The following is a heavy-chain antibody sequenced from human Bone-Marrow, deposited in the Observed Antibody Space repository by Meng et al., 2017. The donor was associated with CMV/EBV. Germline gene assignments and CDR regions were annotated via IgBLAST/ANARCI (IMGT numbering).Heavy chain of an antibody. J-gene: IGHJ4*02. CDR1: GFTFSSYA. Sequence: GESLKISCAASGFTFSSYAMHWVRQAPGKGLEWVAVISYDGSNKYYADSVKGRFTISRDNSKNTLYLQMNSLRAEDTAVYYCARAPERYCSSTSCYQGDYWGQGTLVTVPQ. D-gene: IGHD2-2*01. CDR3: ARAPERYCSSTSCYQGDY. V-gene: IGHV3-30*04. CDR2: ISYDGSNK.